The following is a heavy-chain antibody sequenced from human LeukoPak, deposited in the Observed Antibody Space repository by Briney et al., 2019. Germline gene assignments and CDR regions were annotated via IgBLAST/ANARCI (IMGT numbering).Heavy chain of an antibody. D-gene: IGHD3-10*01. CDR1: GGTFSSYA. CDR2: IIPILGIA. Sequence: SVKVSCKASGGTFSSYAISWVRQAPGQGLEWMGRIIPILGIANYAQKFQGRVTITADKSTSTAYMELSSLRSEDTAVYYCARAPTSDNSDYYFDYWGQGTLVTVSS. J-gene: IGHJ4*02. CDR3: ARAPTSDNSDYYFDY. V-gene: IGHV1-69*04.